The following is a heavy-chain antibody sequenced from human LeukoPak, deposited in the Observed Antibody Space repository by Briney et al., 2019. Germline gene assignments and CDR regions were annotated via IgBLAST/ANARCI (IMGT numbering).Heavy chain of an antibody. V-gene: IGHV3-30*04. Sequence: GGSLRLSCAASGFTFSSYAMHWVRQAPGKGLEWVAVISYDGSNKYYADSVKGRFTISRDNSKNTLYLQMNSLRAEDTVVYYCARDRIAAAGISSGYFDYWGQGTLVTVSS. D-gene: IGHD6-13*01. CDR2: ISYDGSNK. CDR1: GFTFSSYA. J-gene: IGHJ4*02. CDR3: ARDRIAAAGISSGYFDY.